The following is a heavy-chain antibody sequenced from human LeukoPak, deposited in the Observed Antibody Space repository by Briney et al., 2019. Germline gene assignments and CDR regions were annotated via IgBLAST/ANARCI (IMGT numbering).Heavy chain of an antibody. CDR2: IYYSGST. CDR3: ARSQARYSSTWYGGYYFDY. J-gene: IGHJ4*02. D-gene: IGHD6-13*01. Sequence: SEPLSLTCTVSGGSISSYYWSWIRQPPRKGLEWIGYIYYSGSTNYNPSLKTRITISADTSKNQFSMKLSSVTAADTAVYYCARSQARYSSTWYGGYYFDYWGQGTLVTVSS. V-gene: IGHV4-59*01. CDR1: GGSISSYY.